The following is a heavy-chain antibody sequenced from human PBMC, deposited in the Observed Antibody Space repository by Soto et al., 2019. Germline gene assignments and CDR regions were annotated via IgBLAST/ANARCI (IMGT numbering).Heavy chain of an antibody. V-gene: IGHV4-4*07. J-gene: IGHJ5*02. Sequence: SETLSLTGTVSGGAISGYYWTWMRQSAGKGLEWIGRIYSSGGTKYNPSLKSRVTMSLDTSKNQFSLRLSSVTAADTAVYYCARGQRFSDSFDPWGQGTLVTVSS. D-gene: IGHD3-3*01. CDR2: IYSSGGT. CDR1: GGAISGYY. CDR3: ARGQRFSDSFDP.